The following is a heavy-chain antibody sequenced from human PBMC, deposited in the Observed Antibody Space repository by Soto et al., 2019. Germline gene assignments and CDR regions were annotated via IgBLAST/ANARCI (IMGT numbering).Heavy chain of an antibody. Sequence: PGGSLRLSCAASGFTFSTFAMTWVRQAPGKGLEWVAFISGSGGGRRYMDSVKGRFTISRDNSKNTLYLQLNSLRAEDTAIYYCAKGVGDFYDSSAYYKPLRYWGRGTLVTVSS. J-gene: IGHJ4*02. D-gene: IGHD3-22*01. CDR2: ISGSGGGR. V-gene: IGHV3-23*01. CDR1: GFTFSTFA. CDR3: AKGVGDFYDSSAYYKPLRY.